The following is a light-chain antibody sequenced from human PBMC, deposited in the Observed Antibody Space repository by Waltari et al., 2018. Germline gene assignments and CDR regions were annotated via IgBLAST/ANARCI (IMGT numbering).Light chain of an antibody. Sequence: EIVLTQSPGTLSLSPGERATLSCRAIQSVSRALAWYQQNPGQAPRLLIYGASNRATGIPDRFSGSGSGTDFSLIISRLEPEDFAVYYCQHYVSLPVTFGQGTKVEIK. J-gene: IGKJ1*01. CDR1: QSVSRA. V-gene: IGKV3-20*01. CDR2: GAS. CDR3: QHYVSLPVT.